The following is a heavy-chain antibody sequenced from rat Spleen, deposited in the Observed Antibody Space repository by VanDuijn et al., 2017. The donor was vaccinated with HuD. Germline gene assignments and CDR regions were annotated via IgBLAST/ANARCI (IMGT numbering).Heavy chain of an antibody. CDR1: GFTFSNYG. CDR2: ISYDGSST. CDR3: TRDLSSYIRYWYFDF. V-gene: IGHV5-7*01. D-gene: IGHD1-2*01. J-gene: IGHJ1*01. Sequence: EVQLVESGGGLVQPGRSKKLSCAASGFTFSNYGMAWVRQAPKKGLEWVAYISYDGSSTYYRDSVKGRFTISRENEKSTLYLQMNSLRSEATATYYCTRDLSSYIRYWYFDFWGPGTMVTVSS.